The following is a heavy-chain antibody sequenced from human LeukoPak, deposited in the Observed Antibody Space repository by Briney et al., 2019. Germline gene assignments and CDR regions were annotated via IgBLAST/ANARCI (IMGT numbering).Heavy chain of an antibody. J-gene: IGHJ4*02. CDR1: GGSISSSSYY. V-gene: IGHV4-39*07. D-gene: IGHD6-19*01. CDR2: INHSGST. Sequence: SETLSLTCTVSGGSISSSSYYWGWIRQPPGKGLEWIGEINHSGSTNYNPSLKSRVTISVDTSKNQFSLKLSSVTAADTAVYYCARGVAVAGKLQPFDYWGQGTLVTVSS. CDR3: ARGVAVAGKLQPFDY.